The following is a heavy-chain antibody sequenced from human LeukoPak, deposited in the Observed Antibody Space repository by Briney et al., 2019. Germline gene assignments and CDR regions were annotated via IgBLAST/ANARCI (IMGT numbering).Heavy chain of an antibody. CDR3: ATARSTSGLFDP. CDR1: GYTFTRYY. D-gene: IGHD2-2*01. Sequence: GASVKVSCKASGYTFTRYYMHWVRQAPGQGLEWMGIINPSGGSTSYAQKFQGRVTMTRDTSTSTVYMELSSLSSEDTAVYYCATARSTSGLFDPRGQGTLVTVPS. V-gene: IGHV1-46*01. CDR2: INPSGGST. J-gene: IGHJ5*02.